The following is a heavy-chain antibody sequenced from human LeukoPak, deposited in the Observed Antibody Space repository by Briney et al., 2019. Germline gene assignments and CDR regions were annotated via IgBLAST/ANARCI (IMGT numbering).Heavy chain of an antibody. Sequence: GGSLRLSCAASGFTFTNAWMNWVRQAPGKGLEWVGRIKSKTDGGTTDYAEPVRGRFTISRDDSKSAVYLQMNSLKTEDTAVYYCTTDLGTYYHGSQRLIPIDYWGQGTLVTVSS. D-gene: IGHD3-10*01. J-gene: IGHJ4*02. CDR1: GFTFTNAW. CDR3: TTDLGTYYHGSQRLIPIDY. V-gene: IGHV3-15*07. CDR2: IKSKTDGGTT.